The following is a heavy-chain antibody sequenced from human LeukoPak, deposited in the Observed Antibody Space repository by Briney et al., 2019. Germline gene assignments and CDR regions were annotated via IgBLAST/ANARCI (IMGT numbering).Heavy chain of an antibody. J-gene: IGHJ6*02. D-gene: IGHD2-21*01. CDR1: GYTFTSYA. V-gene: IGHV1-3*01. CDR3: AIFRYYYYGMDV. CDR2: INAGNGNT. Sequence: ASVKVSCKDSGYTFTSYAMHWVRQAPGQRLEWMGWINAGNGNTKYSQKFQGRVTITRDTSASTAYMELSSLRSEDTAVYYCAIFRYYYYGMDVWGQGTTVTVSS.